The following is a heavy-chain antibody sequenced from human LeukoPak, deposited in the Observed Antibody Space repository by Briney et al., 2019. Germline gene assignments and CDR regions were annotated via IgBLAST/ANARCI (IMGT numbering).Heavy chain of an antibody. CDR1: GFTFSSYS. J-gene: IGHJ4*02. Sequence: GGSLRLSCAASGFTFSSYSMNWVRQAPGKGLEWLSSISSSSNYIYYADSVKGRFTISRDNAKNSLYLQMDSLRAEDTAVYYCASSKDHYCRYWGQGTLVTVSS. V-gene: IGHV3-21*01. CDR2: ISSSSNYI. CDR3: ASSKDHYCRY.